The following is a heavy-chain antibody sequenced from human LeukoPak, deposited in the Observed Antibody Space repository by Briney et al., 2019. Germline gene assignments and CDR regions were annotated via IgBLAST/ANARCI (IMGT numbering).Heavy chain of an antibody. CDR3: ARDHCTSSGCYEDYYYGMDV. CDR2: ISAYNSKT. CDR1: GYSFTSYG. D-gene: IGHD2-2*01. Sequence: ASVKVPCKASGYSFTSYGISWVRQAPGQGLEWMGWISAYNSKTKCVQKVQGRVTMTTDTSTSTGYMELRSLRSDDTAVNYCARDHCTSSGCYEDYYYGMDVWGQGTTVTVSS. V-gene: IGHV1-18*01. J-gene: IGHJ6*02.